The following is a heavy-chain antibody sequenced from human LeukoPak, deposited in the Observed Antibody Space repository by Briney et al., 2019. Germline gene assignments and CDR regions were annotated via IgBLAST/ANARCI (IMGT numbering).Heavy chain of an antibody. D-gene: IGHD2-2*01. Sequence: SETLSLTCAVYGGSFSGYYWSWIRQPPGKGLEWIGEINHSGSTNYNPSLKSRVTISVDTSKNQFSLKLSSVTAADTAVYYCARGLIVVVPAAPDYWGQGTLVTVSS. CDR3: ARGLIVVVPAAPDY. CDR1: GGSFSGYY. V-gene: IGHV4-34*01. CDR2: INHSGST. J-gene: IGHJ4*02.